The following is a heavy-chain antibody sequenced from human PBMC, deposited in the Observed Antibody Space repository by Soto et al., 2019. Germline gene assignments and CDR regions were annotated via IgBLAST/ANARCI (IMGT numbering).Heavy chain of an antibody. CDR3: ARDLGAQIVDY. CDR2: ISGYNGNT. D-gene: IGHD1-26*01. Sequence: QVQLVQSGAEVKKPGASVKVSCKASGFTFISYGISWVRQAPGQGLEWMGWISGYNGNTKYAQKLQGRVTMTKDTSTSTADMELRSLRSDDTAVYCCARDLGAQIVDYWGQGTLVTVSS. J-gene: IGHJ4*02. V-gene: IGHV1-18*01. CDR1: GFTFISYG.